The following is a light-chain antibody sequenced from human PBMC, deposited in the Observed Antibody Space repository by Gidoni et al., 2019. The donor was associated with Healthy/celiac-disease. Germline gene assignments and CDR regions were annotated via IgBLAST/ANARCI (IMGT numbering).Light chain of an antibody. CDR2: WAS. Sequence: DIVMTQSPDSLTVSLGEGATINCKSSQSVLYSSNNKNYLAWYQQKPGQPPKLLICWASTRESGVPDRFSGSGSGTDFTLTISSLQAEDVAVYYCQQYYSTPFTFGPGTKVDIK. CDR3: QQYYSTPFT. CDR1: QSVLYSSNNKNY. V-gene: IGKV4-1*01. J-gene: IGKJ3*01.